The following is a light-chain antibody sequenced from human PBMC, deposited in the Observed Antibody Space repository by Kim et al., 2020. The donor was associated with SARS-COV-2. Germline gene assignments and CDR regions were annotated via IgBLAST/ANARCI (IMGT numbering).Light chain of an antibody. J-gene: IGKJ4*01. Sequence: IVLTQSPATLSLSPGERATLFCRASQSVSSYLAWYQQKPGQAPRLLIYDASNRATGIPARFSGSGSGTDFTLTISSLEPEDFAVYYCQQRSNWLTFGGGTKVEIK. CDR2: DAS. CDR1: QSVSSY. V-gene: IGKV3-11*01. CDR3: QQRSNWLT.